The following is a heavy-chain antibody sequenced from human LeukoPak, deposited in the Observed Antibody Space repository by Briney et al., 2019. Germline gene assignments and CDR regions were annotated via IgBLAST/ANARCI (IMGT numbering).Heavy chain of an antibody. CDR2: IYHSGST. J-gene: IGHJ3*02. CDR3: ARVGDYYRAFDI. D-gene: IGHD2-21*02. CDR1: GYSISSGYY. V-gene: IGHV4-38-2*01. Sequence: SETLSLTCAVSGYSISSGYYWGWIRQPPGKGLEGIGSIYHSGSTYYNPSLKSRVTISVDTSKNQFSLKLSSVTAADTAVYYCARVGDYYRAFDIWGQGTMVTVSS.